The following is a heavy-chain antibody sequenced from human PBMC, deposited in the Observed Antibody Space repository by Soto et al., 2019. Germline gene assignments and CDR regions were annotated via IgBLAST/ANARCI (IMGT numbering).Heavy chain of an antibody. J-gene: IGHJ3*01. CDR1: GFTFSNAW. CDR2: IKSQTDGGTT. CDR3: TTVGYRDYGLALAV. D-gene: IGHD4-17*01. Sequence: EVRLVESGGGLVKPGGSLRLSWAASGFTFSNAWMSWVRQSPGKGLEWVGRIKSQTDGGTTHYAAPVKARFTISRDDSRNTLYLQMSSLKTDDTAMYYCTTVGYRDYGLALAVWGQGTLVTVSS. V-gene: IGHV3-15*01.